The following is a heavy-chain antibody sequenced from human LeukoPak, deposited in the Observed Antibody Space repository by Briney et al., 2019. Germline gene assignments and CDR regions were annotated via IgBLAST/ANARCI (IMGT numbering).Heavy chain of an antibody. CDR1: GFTFSSYA. CDR3: AKRMYYYDSSGYYRDDAFDI. V-gene: IGHV3-23*01. D-gene: IGHD3-22*01. J-gene: IGHJ3*02. Sequence: GGSLRLSCAASGFTFSSYAMSWVRQAPGKGLEWVSAISGSGGSTYYADSVKGRFTISRDNSKNTLYLQMNSLRAEDTAVYYCAKRMYYYDSSGYYRDDAFDIWGQGTMVTVSS. CDR2: ISGSGGST.